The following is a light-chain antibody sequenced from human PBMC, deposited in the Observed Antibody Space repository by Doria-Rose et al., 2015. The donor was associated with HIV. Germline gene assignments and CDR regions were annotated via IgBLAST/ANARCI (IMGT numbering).Light chain of an antibody. CDR1: QSISTY. Sequence: PSSLSASVGDRVTITCRASQSISTYLNWYQQKPGKAPKLLIYGATNLQSGVPSRLSGSGSGTDFTLTISSLQPEDFATYYCQQSYSIPYTFGQGTKVEIK. J-gene: IGKJ2*01. CDR3: QQSYSIPYT. CDR2: GAT. V-gene: IGKV1-39*01.